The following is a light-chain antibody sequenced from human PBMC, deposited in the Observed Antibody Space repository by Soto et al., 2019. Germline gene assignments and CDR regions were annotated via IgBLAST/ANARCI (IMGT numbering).Light chain of an antibody. CDR3: SSYAGSNIFYV. V-gene: IGLV2-8*01. CDR1: SSDIGAYNY. J-gene: IGLJ1*01. Sequence: QSVLTQPPSASGSPGQSVTISCTGTSSDIGAYNYVSWYQQHPGKAPKLIIYEVSNRPSGVPDRFSGSKSGNTASLTVSGHQAEDEADYHCSSYAGSNIFYVFGTGTKLTVL. CDR2: EVS.